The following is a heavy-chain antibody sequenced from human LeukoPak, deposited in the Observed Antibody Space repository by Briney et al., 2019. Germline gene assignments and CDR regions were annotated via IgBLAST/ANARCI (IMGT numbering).Heavy chain of an antibody. J-gene: IGHJ6*02. CDR3: TRHYRYSSGWNYYYGMDV. V-gene: IGHV3-73*01. D-gene: IGHD6-19*01. CDR2: IRSKANSYAT. Sequence: GGSLKLSCAASGFTFSGSAMHWVRQASGKGLEWVGRIRSKANSYATAYAASVKGRFTISRDDSKNTAYLQMNSLKTEDTAVYYCTRHYRYSSGWNYYYGMDVWGQGTTVTVSS. CDR1: GFTFSGSA.